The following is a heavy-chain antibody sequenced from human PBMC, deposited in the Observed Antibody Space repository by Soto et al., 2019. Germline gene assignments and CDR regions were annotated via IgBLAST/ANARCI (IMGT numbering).Heavy chain of an antibody. CDR2: ISTYTGKT. Sequence: QVQLVQSGAEVKKPGASVKVSCKTSGYIFHIYGITWVRQAPGRGLEWMGWISTYTGKTDYAHSLQGRVTMTTDTSTGTAYWQVRSLRSDDTAVYFCARDVYSGSGDAFGLWGQGTMVTVSS. CDR3: ARDVYSGSGDAFGL. CDR1: GYIFHIYG. J-gene: IGHJ3*01. D-gene: IGHD6-6*01. V-gene: IGHV1-18*01.